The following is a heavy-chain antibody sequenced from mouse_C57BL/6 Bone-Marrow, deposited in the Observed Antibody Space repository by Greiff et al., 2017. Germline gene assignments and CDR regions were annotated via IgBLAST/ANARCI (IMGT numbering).Heavy chain of an antibody. V-gene: IGHV1-64*01. CDR2: IHPNSGST. CDR3: ARYPSFMDY. Sequence: QVQLQQPGAELVKPGASVQLSCKASGYTFTSYWMHWVKQRPGQGLEWIGMIHPNSGSTNYNEKFKSKATLTVDNSSSTAYMQLSSLTSEDSAVYYCARYPSFMDYWVQGTSVTVSS. CDR1: GYTFTSYW. D-gene: IGHD6-1*01. J-gene: IGHJ4*01.